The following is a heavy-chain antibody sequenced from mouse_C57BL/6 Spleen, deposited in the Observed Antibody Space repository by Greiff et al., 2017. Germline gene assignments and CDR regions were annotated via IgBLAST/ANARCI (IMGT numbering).Heavy chain of an antibody. CDR1: GYTFTSYW. J-gene: IGHJ1*03. V-gene: IGHV1-72*01. CDR3: ARNYYGSSYWYVDG. D-gene: IGHD1-1*01. CDR2: IDPNSGGT. Sequence: KESCKASGYTFTSYWMHWVKQRPGRGLEWIGRIDPNSGGTKYNEKFKSKATLTVDNPSSTAYMQLSSLTSEDSAVYYCARNYYGSSYWYVDGWGTGTTVTVSS.